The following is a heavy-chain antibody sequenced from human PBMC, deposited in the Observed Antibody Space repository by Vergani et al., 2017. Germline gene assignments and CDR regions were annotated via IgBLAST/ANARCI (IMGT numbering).Heavy chain of an antibody. CDR1: GFTFSSYA. Sequence: EVQLLESGGGLVQPGGSLRLSCAASGFTFSSYAMSWVRQAPGKGLEWVSVISGGGGSTYYADSVKGRFIISRDNSKNTLYLQMSSLRTEDTSIYYCAKDPAANTAMVDIDCWGQGTLVTVSS. CDR3: AKDPAANTAMVDIDC. CDR2: ISGGGGST. V-gene: IGHV3-23*01. D-gene: IGHD5-18*01. J-gene: IGHJ4*02.